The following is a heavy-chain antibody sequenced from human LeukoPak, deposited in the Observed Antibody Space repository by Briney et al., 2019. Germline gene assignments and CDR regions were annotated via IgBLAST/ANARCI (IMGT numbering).Heavy chain of an antibody. V-gene: IGHV1-46*01. CDR3: ARSAGLLWFGELLPDAFDI. J-gene: IGHJ3*02. Sequence: ASVKVSCKASGYTFTSYYMHWVRQPPGQGLEWMGIINPSGGSTSYAQKFQGRVTMPRDTSTSTVYMELSSLRSEDTAVYYCARSAGLLWFGELLPDAFDIWGQGTMVTVSS. D-gene: IGHD3-10*01. CDR2: INPSGGST. CDR1: GYTFTSYY.